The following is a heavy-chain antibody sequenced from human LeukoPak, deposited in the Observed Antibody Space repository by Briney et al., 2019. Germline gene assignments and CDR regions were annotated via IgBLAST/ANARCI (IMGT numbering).Heavy chain of an antibody. D-gene: IGHD2-2*01. V-gene: IGHV1-8*01. J-gene: IGHJ5*02. CDR1: GYTFTSYD. CDR3: ARVLYCSSTSCYASGEVGWFDP. Sequence: APVKVSCTASGYTFTSYDINWVRQATGQGLEWMGWINPTSGNTGYAQKFQGRVTMTRSTSISTAYMALSSLRSEDTAVYYCARVLYCSSTSCYASGEVGWFDPWGQGTLVTVSS. CDR2: INPTSGNT.